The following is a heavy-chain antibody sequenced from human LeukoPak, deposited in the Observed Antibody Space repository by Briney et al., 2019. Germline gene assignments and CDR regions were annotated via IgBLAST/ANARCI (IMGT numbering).Heavy chain of an antibody. CDR2: ISSSSSYI. Sequence: PGGSLRLSCAASGFTFSGSAMHWVRQAPGKGLEWVSSISSSSSYIYYADSVKGRFTISRDNAKNSLYLQMNSLRAEDTAVYYCARGGYSYGLALWYWGQGTLVTVSS. J-gene: IGHJ4*02. CDR3: ARGGYSYGLALWY. CDR1: GFTFSGSA. V-gene: IGHV3-21*01. D-gene: IGHD5-18*01.